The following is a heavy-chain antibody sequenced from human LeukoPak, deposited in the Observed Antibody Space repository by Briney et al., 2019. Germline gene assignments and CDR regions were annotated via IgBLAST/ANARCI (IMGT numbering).Heavy chain of an antibody. CDR1: GFTFNNYA. Sequence: GGSLRLSCSASGFTFNNYAMHWVRQAPGKGLEYVSVISSNGGSTYYADSVKGRFTISRDNAKNTLYLQLNSLRAEDTAVYYCARGLRGSFEFDYWGQGTLVTVSS. V-gene: IGHV3-64*04. J-gene: IGHJ4*02. D-gene: IGHD1-26*01. CDR3: ARGLRGSFEFDY. CDR2: ISSNGGST.